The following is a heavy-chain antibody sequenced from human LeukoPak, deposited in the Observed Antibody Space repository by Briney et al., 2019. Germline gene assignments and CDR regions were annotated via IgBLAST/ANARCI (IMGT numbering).Heavy chain of an antibody. Sequence: GGSLRLSCAASGFTFSDYYMSWIRQAPGKGLEWVSYISSSGSTIYYADSVKGRFTISRDNAKNSLYLQMNSLRAEDTAVYYSARFSRQTYYYDSSGAGNAFDIWGQGTMVTVSS. J-gene: IGHJ3*02. V-gene: IGHV3-11*01. CDR2: ISSSGSTI. D-gene: IGHD3-22*01. CDR3: ARFSRQTYYYDSSGAGNAFDI. CDR1: GFTFSDYY.